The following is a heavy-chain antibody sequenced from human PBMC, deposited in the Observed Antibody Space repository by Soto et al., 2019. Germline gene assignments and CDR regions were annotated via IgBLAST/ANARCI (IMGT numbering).Heavy chain of an antibody. CDR2: IYYSGST. Sequence: SETQSLSCSVSGRTIGSYKSSWIRQRPGKGTGGIGYIYYSGSTYYNPSLKSRVTISVDTSKNQFSLKLSSVTAADTAVYYCARAYSGSYLGPRMDYYYGMDVWGQGNTVTVSS. J-gene: IGHJ6*02. D-gene: IGHD1-26*01. V-gene: IGHV4-59*04. CDR1: GRTIGSYK. CDR3: ARAYSGSYLGPRMDYYYGMDV.